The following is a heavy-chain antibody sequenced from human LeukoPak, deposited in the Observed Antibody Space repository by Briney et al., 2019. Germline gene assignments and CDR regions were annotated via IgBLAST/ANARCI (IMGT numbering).Heavy chain of an antibody. D-gene: IGHD6-25*01. V-gene: IGHV4-59*08. CDR2: IYYSGST. J-gene: IGHJ6*02. CDR1: GGSISSYY. Sequence: SETLSLTCTVSGGSISSYYWSWIRQPPGKGLEWIGYIYYSGSTNYNPSLKSRVTISVDTSKNQFSLKLSSVTAADTAVYYCATSPGGSGWNYYYYGMDVWGQGTTVTVSS. CDR3: ATSPGGSGWNYYYYGMDV.